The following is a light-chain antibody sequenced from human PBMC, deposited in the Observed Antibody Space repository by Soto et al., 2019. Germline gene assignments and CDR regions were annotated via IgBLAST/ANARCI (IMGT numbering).Light chain of an antibody. CDR3: SSHGGSNPYV. CDR2: EVS. CDR1: SSDVGGYNY. J-gene: IGLJ1*01. Sequence: QSALTQPPSASGSPGQSVTISCTGTSSDVGGYNYVSWYQQYPGKAPKLMISEVSKRPSGVPDRFSGSKSGNTASLTVSGLQAEDEADYFCSSHGGSNPYVFASGTKLTVL. V-gene: IGLV2-8*01.